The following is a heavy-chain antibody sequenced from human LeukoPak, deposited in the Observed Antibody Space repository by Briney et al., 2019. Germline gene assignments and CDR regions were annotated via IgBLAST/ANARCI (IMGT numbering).Heavy chain of an antibody. D-gene: IGHD5/OR15-5a*01. Sequence: ASVTVSFKASGYTFTDYYMHWVRQAPGQGIEWMGWINPASGGTNYAQKVQGRVTITRDTSISTAYMDLSRLISDDTAVYYCARDLSVSAVDYWGQGTLVTVSS. CDR1: GYTFTDYY. V-gene: IGHV1-2*02. J-gene: IGHJ4*02. CDR2: INPASGGT. CDR3: ARDLSVSAVDY.